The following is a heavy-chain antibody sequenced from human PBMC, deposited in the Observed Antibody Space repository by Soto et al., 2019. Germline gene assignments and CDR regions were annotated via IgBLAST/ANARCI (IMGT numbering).Heavy chain of an antibody. Sequence: QVLLQESGPGLVQPSGTLSLSCVVSGVSISSNYYWGWVRQPPGKGLEWLGDSSHIGSVNYNPSLKSIGHISTDKAHNQFTLKVNAVTAADTAVYYCARSVGWYAVDYWGQGTLVIVSS. J-gene: IGHJ4*02. CDR1: GVSISSNYY. CDR2: SSHIGSV. V-gene: IGHV4-4*02. CDR3: ARSVGWYAVDY. D-gene: IGHD6-19*01.